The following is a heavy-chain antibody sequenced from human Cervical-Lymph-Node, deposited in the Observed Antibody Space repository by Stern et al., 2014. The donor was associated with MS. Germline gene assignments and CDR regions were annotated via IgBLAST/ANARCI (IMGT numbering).Heavy chain of an antibody. CDR2: INPSGGST. CDR3: AIGAFDI. J-gene: IGHJ3*02. CDR1: GYTFTNFY. V-gene: IGHV1-46*01. Sequence: VQLVESGGGVKKPGASVKVSCKASGYTFTNFYMHWVRQAPGRGLEWMGIINPSGGSTSYAQKFQGRVTMTRDTSTITVYMELSSLRSEDTAVYYCAIGAFDIWGQGTMVTVSS.